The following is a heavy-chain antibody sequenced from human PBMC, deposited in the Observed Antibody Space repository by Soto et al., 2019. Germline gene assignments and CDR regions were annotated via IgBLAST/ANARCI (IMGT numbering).Heavy chain of an antibody. V-gene: IGHV6-1*01. CDR1: GDSVSANTAS. D-gene: IGHD5-18*01. Sequence: QVQLQQSGPGLVKPSQTLSLTCGISGDSVSANTASWFWFRQSPSRGLEWLGRTYYRSKWYNDFAVSVKSRIIVNPDTSKNQFSLQLTSVTTEDTAVYYCARGNTYFDYWGQGTLVTVAS. CDR3: ARGNTYFDY. CDR2: TYYRSKWYN. J-gene: IGHJ4*02.